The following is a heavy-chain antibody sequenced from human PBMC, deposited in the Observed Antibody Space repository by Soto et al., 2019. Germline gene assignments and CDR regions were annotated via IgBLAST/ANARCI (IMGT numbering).Heavy chain of an antibody. CDR2: IYYSATTNYIGTT. D-gene: IGHD3-10*01. CDR3: ATGRVYYGSEY. Sequence: QVQLQESGPGLVKPSETLSLTCTVSGGSIASYYWSWMRQSPGEGLEWIGYIYYSATTNYIGTTNYNPSLKSRLTISLDTSKNQFSLQLSSVTASDTAVYFCATGRVYYGSEYWVQGTLVTVSS. V-gene: IGHV4-59*01. CDR1: GGSIASYY. J-gene: IGHJ4*02.